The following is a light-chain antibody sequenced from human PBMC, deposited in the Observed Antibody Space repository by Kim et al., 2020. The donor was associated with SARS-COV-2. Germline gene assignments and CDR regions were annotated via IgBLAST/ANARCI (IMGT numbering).Light chain of an antibody. CDR1: SSNIGAGYD. CDR2: GNS. CDR3: QSYDSSLSGVV. Sequence: RGTISCTGSSSNIGAGYDVHWYQQLPGTAPKLLIYGNSNRPSGVPDRFSGSKSGTSASLAITGLQAEDEADYYCQSYDSSLSGVVCGGGTQLTVL. V-gene: IGLV1-40*01. J-gene: IGLJ2*01.